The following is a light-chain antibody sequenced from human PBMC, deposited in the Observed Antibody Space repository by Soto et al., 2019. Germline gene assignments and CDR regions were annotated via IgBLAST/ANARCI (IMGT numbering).Light chain of an antibody. J-gene: IGKJ4*02. V-gene: IGKV1-5*03. CDR2: KAS. CDR3: QQYSTFSP. Sequence: DIQMTQYPSTMSASVGDRVAITCRASQSINNLLAWYQQKPGNAPKLLIYKASSLESGVPSRFSGNGSGTEFTLTISSLQPDDFAAYYCQQYSTFSPFGGGTKVEIK. CDR1: QSINNL.